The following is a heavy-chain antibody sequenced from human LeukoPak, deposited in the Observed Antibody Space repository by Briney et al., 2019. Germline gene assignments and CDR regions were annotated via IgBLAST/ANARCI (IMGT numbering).Heavy chain of an antibody. CDR2: ISWNSGSI. V-gene: IGHV3-9*01. CDR3: ARDGGTE. Sequence: PGGSLRLSCAASGFTFDDYAMHWVRQAPGKGLEWVSGISWNSGSIGYADSVKGRFTISRDNAKNSLYLQMNSLRAEDTALYYCARDGGTEWGQGTLVTVSS. D-gene: IGHD3-16*01. CDR1: GFTFDDYA. J-gene: IGHJ4*02.